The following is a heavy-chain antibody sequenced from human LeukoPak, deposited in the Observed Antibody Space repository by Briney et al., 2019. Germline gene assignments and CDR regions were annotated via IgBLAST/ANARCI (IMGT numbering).Heavy chain of an antibody. CDR1: TRPMRTNY. J-gene: IGHJ6*03. CDR2: SYIVLTT. CDR3: PRLRLYGSSGYSPGYYRVL. D-gene: IGHD3-22*01. Sequence: SETLSLTCTVETRPMRTNYWGCVRQTAGKGLEWIGRSYIVLTTYYNPSLKSRVTMSIDTSKNQLSLKHNAVTAADQAVNCRPRLRLYGSSGYSPGYYRVLWGKGITVVVPS. V-gene: IGHV4-4*07.